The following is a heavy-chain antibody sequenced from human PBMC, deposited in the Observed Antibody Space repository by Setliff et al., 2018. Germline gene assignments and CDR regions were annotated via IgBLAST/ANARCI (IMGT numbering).Heavy chain of an antibody. CDR2: INAGNGNT. Sequence: ASVTVSCKASGYTFTSYAMHWVRQAPGQRLEWMGWINAGNGNTKYSQKFQGRVTITRDTSASTAYMELSSLRSEDTAVYYCARGATVVIYYYMDVWGKGTTVTVSS. CDR1: GYTFTSYA. J-gene: IGHJ6*03. V-gene: IGHV1-3*01. CDR3: ARGATVVIYYYMDV. D-gene: IGHD4-17*01.